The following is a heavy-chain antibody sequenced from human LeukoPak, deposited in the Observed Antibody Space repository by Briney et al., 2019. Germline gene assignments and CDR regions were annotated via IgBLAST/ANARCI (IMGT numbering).Heavy chain of an antibody. D-gene: IGHD2-2*01. CDR3: AKDRGPYCSSTSCYPFDY. J-gene: IGHJ4*02. CDR2: IRYDGSNK. V-gene: IGHV3-30*02. CDR1: GFTFSSYG. Sequence: GGSLRLSCAASGFTFSSYGMHWVRQAPGKGLEWVAFIRYDGSNKYYADSVKGRFTISRDNSKNTLYLQMNSLRAEDTAVYYCAKDRGPYCSSTSCYPFDYWGQGTLVTVSS.